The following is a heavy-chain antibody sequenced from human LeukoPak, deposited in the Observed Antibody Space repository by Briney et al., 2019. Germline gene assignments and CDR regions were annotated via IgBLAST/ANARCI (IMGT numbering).Heavy chain of an antibody. CDR1: GFTAATNY. CDR3: ARGFV. CDR2: IYSGGST. J-gene: IGHJ6*02. V-gene: IGHV3-66*01. Sequence: GGSLRLSCAASGFTAATNYMSWVRQAPGKGPEWVSIIYSGGSTFYADSVKGRFTISRDNSKNSLYLQMNNPRVEDTAVYYCARGFVWGQGTTVTVSS.